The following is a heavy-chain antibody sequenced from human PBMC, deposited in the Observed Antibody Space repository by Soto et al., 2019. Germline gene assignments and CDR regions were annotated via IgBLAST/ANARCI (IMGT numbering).Heavy chain of an antibody. J-gene: IGHJ4*02. CDR2: IWYDGSNK. D-gene: IGHD6-6*01. V-gene: IGHV3-33*01. CDR1: GFTFSSYG. CDR3: ASISSSPFDY. Sequence: QVQLVESGGGVVQPGRSLRLSCAASGFTFSSYGMQWVRQAPGKGLEWVAVIWYDGSNKYYADSVKGRFTISRDNSKNRLYLQMNGLRAEDTAVYYCASISSSPFDYWGQGTLVTVSS.